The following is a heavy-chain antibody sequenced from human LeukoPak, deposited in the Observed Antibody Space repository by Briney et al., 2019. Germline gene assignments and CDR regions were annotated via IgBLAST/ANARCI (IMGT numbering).Heavy chain of an antibody. J-gene: IGHJ4*02. CDR2: IYYSGST. V-gene: IGHV4-59*01. CDR3: ASAYCGGDCYFLDY. CDR1: GGSISSYY. D-gene: IGHD2-21*02. Sequence: SETLSLTCTVSGGSISSYYWSWIRQPPGKGLEWIGYIYYSGSTNYNPSLKSRVTISVDTSKNQFSLKLSSVTAADTAVYYCASAYCGGDCYFLDYWGQGTLVTVSS.